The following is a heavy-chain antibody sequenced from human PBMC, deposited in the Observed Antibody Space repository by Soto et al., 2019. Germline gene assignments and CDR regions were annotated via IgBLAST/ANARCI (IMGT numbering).Heavy chain of an antibody. Sequence: SETLSLTCTVSGGSISSGDYYWSWIRRPPGKGLEWIGYIYYSGSTYYNPSLKSRVTISVDTSKNQFSLKLSSVTAADTAVYYCARSLFFYVIRGPPAGNWVLFAFDIWGKGKMVTVS. D-gene: IGHD3-22*01. CDR3: ARSLFFYVIRGPPAGNWVLFAFDI. J-gene: IGHJ3*02. CDR2: IYYSGST. CDR1: GGSISSGDYY. V-gene: IGHV4-30-4*01.